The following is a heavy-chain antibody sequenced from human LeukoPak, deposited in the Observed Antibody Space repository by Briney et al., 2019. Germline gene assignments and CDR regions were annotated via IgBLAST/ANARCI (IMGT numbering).Heavy chain of an antibody. Sequence: GASVKVSCKTSGYRFNVYDILWVRQAPGRGLDYVGWISTYTGRANYAEKFQGSVSIITDTTTSTAHLELTNLTSSDTGLYYCARADGTNSGTNGFDVWGLGTMVTVAS. J-gene: IGHJ3*01. CDR3: ARADGTNSGTNGFDV. D-gene: IGHD4-23*01. CDR2: ISTYTGRA. CDR1: GYRFNVYD. V-gene: IGHV1-18*01.